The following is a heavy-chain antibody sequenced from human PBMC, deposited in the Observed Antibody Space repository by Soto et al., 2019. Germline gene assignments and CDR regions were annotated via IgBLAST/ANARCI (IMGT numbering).Heavy chain of an antibody. CDR3: ARDGMGTLVGRMDV. Sequence: QVQLVQSGAEVKNHGSSVKVSCKTSGGTFSNDAISWVRQAPGQGLEWMGGIIPIYGTTHYAQKFQDRVKLTADESTGTAYMELSSLRSEDTGVYYCARDGMGTLVGRMDVWGQGTTVTVSS. J-gene: IGHJ6*02. V-gene: IGHV1-69*01. D-gene: IGHD6-6*01. CDR1: GGTFSNDA. CDR2: IIPIYGTT.